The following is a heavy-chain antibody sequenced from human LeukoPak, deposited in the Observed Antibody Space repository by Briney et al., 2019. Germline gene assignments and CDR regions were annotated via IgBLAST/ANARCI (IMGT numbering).Heavy chain of an antibody. D-gene: IGHD3-22*01. Sequence: ASVTVSCMASRYTFTRFDINWVRQAPGQGLEWMGWMNPNSGNTDYAQKFQGRVTITRNTSITTAHMELSSLRSEDTAVYYCARGYYDTSEYSVRFDPWGQGTLVTVSS. V-gene: IGHV1-8*03. CDR2: MNPNSGNT. CDR1: RYTFTRFD. CDR3: ARGYYDTSEYSVRFDP. J-gene: IGHJ5*02.